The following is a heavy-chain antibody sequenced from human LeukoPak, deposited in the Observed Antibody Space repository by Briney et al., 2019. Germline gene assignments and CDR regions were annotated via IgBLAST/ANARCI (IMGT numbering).Heavy chain of an antibody. D-gene: IGHD2-15*01. Sequence: GGSLRLSCAASGFTFSSYAMSWVRQAPGKGLEWVSAISCSGGSTYYADSVKGRFTISRDNSKNTLYLQMNSLRAEDTDVYYCAKDASGRSGRSADYWGKGTLVTVSS. CDR3: AKDASGRSGRSADY. V-gene: IGHV3-23*01. J-gene: IGHJ4*02. CDR2: ISCSGGST. CDR1: GFTFSSYA.